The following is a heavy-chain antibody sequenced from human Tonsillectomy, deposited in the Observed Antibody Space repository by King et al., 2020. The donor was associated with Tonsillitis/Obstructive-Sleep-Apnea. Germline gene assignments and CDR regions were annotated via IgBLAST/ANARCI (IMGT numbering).Heavy chain of an antibody. CDR2: IRSKVYGGTT. V-gene: IGHV3-49*02. J-gene: IGHJ4*02. Sequence: TMNWVRQAPGKGLEWVGFIRSKVYGGTTEYAASVKGRFTISRDDSKSIAYLQMNSLKTEDTAVYYCTRDHWEYSYGDDFWGQGTLVTVSS. D-gene: IGHD5-18*01. CDR3: TRDHWEYSYGDDF. CDR1: T.